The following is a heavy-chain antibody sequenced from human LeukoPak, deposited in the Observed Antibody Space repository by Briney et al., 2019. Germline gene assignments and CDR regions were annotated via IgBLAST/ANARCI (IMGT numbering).Heavy chain of an antibody. J-gene: IGHJ4*01. Sequence: QPGGSLRLSCTASGFTFSSNYMHWVRQAPGKGLEWVSHISNDGSRTSYADSVKGRFTISRDNAKNTLYLQMNSLRAEDTAVYYCAIMRKTTSPPGWGHGTLVTVSS. V-gene: IGHV3-74*01. CDR2: ISNDGSRT. CDR1: GFTFSSNY. CDR3: AIMRKTTSPPG. D-gene: IGHD1-14*01.